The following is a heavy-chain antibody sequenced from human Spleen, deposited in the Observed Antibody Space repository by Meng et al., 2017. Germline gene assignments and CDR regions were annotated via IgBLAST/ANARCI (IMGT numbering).Heavy chain of an antibody. J-gene: IGHJ4*02. CDR3: ARDIVVAPAAAALPDY. V-gene: IGHV3-66*02. D-gene: IGHD2-2*01. CDR2: IYSGGST. Sequence: GESLKISCEASGFTVSSNYMSWVRQAPGKGLEWVSIIYSGGSTYYADSVKGRFTISRDNSKNTLYLQMNSLRAEDTAVYYCARDIVVAPAAAALPDYWGQGTLVTVSS. CDR1: GFTVSSNY.